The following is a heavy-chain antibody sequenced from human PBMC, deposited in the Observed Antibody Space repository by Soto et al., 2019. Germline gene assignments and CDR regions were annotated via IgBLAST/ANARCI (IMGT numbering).Heavy chain of an antibody. CDR1: GFTFSSYS. Sequence: EVQLVESGGGLVQPGGSLRLSCAASGFTFSSYSMNWVRQAPGKGLEWVSYISSSSSTIYYADSVKGRFTISRDNAKNSLYLQMNSLRDEDTAVYYCARWGIVATIIGYYYGMDVWGQGTTVTVSS. J-gene: IGHJ6*02. V-gene: IGHV3-48*02. CDR3: ARWGIVATIIGYYYGMDV. CDR2: ISSSSSTI. D-gene: IGHD5-12*01.